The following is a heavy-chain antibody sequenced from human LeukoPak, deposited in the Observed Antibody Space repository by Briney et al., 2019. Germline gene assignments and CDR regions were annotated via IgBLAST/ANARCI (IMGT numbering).Heavy chain of an antibody. J-gene: IGHJ4*02. D-gene: IGHD3-22*01. V-gene: IGHV3-21*01. Sequence: WLRHPPGKGLEWGSSISSGSTYIYYADSVKGRFSISIDNAKKSLYRQMDSLGAEDTSVYYCARRWGFSDSTGYCPDFDYWGKGTLVTVSS. CDR3: ARRWGFSDSTGYCPDFDY. CDR2: ISSGSTYI.